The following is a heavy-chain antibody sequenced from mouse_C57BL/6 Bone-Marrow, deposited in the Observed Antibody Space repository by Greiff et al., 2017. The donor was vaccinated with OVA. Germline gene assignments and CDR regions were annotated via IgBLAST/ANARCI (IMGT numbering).Heavy chain of an antibody. CDR1: GYTFTSYG. V-gene: IGHV1-81*01. J-gene: IGHJ2*01. Sequence: QVQLQQSGAELARPGASVKLSCKASGYTFTSYGISWVKQRTGQGLEWIGEIYPRSGNTYYNEKFKGKETLTADKSSSTAYMELRSLTSEDSAVYFCARPPITTVVAKGYWGQGTTLTVSS. CDR2: IYPRSGNT. CDR3: ARPPITTVVAKGY. D-gene: IGHD1-1*01.